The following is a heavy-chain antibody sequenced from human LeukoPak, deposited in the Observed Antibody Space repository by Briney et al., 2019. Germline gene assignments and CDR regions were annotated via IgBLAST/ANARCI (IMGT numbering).Heavy chain of an antibody. D-gene: IGHD3-22*01. CDR2: IYYSGST. V-gene: IGHV4-59*08. Sequence: SETLPLTCTVSGGSISSYYWSWIRQPPGKGLEWIGYIYYSGSTNYNPSLKSRVTISVDTSKNQFSLKLSSVTAADTAVYYCARGPSSGYPRGAFDIWGQGTMVTVSS. CDR1: GGSISSYY. CDR3: ARGPSSGYPRGAFDI. J-gene: IGHJ3*02.